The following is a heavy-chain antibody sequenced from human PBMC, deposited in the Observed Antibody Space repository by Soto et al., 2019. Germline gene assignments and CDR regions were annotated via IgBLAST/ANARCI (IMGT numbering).Heavy chain of an antibody. Sequence: GASVKVSCKASGGNFTNSGISWVRLAPGQGLEWMGGIIPLFGTTNYAHKFRGRVTVTADESTSTVYMELNSLRSEDTAMYYCARAHGTSWYNWFDPWGQGTLVTVSS. CDR1: GGNFTNSG. CDR2: IIPLFGTT. D-gene: IGHD6-13*01. V-gene: IGHV1-69*13. CDR3: ARAHGTSWYNWFDP. J-gene: IGHJ5*02.